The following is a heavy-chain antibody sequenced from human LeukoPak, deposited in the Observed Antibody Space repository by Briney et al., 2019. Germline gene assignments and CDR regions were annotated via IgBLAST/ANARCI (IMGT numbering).Heavy chain of an antibody. Sequence: ASVKVSCKASGGTFSSYAISWVRQAPGQGLEWMGGIIPIFGTANYAQKFQGRVTITADKSTSTAYMELSSLRSEDTAVYYCARSVGYGDGYNLGYWGQGTLVTVSS. V-gene: IGHV1-69*06. CDR2: IIPIFGTA. D-gene: IGHD5-24*01. CDR1: GGTFSSYA. CDR3: ARSVGYGDGYNLGY. J-gene: IGHJ4*02.